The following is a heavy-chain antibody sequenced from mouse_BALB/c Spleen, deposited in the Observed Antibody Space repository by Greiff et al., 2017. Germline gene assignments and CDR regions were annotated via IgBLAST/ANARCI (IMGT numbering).Heavy chain of an antibody. V-gene: IGHV14-3*02. Sequence: VQLQQSGAELVKPGASVKLSCTASGFNIKDTYMHWVKQRPEQGLEWIGRIDPASGNTKYHAKFQGKDTITANTSSNTAYLQLSSLTSEDTAVYYCPNYYDYDGGYYAMDYWGQGTSVTVSS. CDR1: GFNIKDTY. CDR3: PNYYDYDGGYYAMDY. D-gene: IGHD2-4*01. CDR2: IDPASGNT. J-gene: IGHJ4*01.